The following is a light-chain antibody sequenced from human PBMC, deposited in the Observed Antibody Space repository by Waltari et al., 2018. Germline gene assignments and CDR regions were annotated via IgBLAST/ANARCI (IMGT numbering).Light chain of an antibody. CDR3: NCRDTSGNHYV. Sequence: SSEVTQDPSVSVALGQQVRIKCQGDILRSHFASWYQQMPGQAPILVIYGQNARPSGIPDRFSGSASGDTASLTITGVQAEDEADYYCNCRDTSGNHYVFGPGTKVTVL. CDR2: GQN. J-gene: IGLJ1*01. V-gene: IGLV3-19*01. CDR1: ILRSHF.